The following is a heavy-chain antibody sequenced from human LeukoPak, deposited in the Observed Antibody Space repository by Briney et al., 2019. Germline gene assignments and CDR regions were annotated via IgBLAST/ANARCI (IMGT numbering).Heavy chain of an antibody. V-gene: IGHV4-34*01. D-gene: IGHD3-3*01. CDR3: ARGNVLRFLEWLPYYYYYYMDV. CDR2: INHSGST. CDR1: GGSFSGYY. J-gene: IGHJ6*03. Sequence: SETLSLTCAVYGGSFSGYYWSWIRQPPGKGLEWIGEINHSGSTNYNPSLKSRVTISVDTSKNQFSLKLSSVTAADTAVYYCARGNVLRFLEWLPYYYYYYMDVWGKGTTVTVSS.